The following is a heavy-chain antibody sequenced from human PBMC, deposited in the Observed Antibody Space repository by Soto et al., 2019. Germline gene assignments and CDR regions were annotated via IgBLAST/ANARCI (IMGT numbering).Heavy chain of an antibody. D-gene: IGHD2-15*01. Sequence: LRLYCAASGFTFSSYGMHWVRQAPGMGLEWVAFISFAGNNKYYADSVKGRFTISRDNSNNMVYLEMNSLRPDDTAVYYCARDRKKALVVGPATRGFDYWGTGPLLTV. V-gene: IGHV3-30*03. J-gene: IGHJ4*02. CDR1: GFTFSSYG. CDR2: ISFAGNNK. CDR3: ARDRKKALVVGPATRGFDY.